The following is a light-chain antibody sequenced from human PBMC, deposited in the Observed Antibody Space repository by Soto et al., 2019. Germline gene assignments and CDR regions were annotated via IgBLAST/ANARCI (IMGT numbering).Light chain of an antibody. J-gene: IGKJ2*01. Sequence: DIQMTQSPSSLSASVGDRVTITCRASQTISTYLNWYQQKPGKAPKLLIYAASSLQSGVPSRFSGSGSGTDFTLTISSLHPEDFATYFCQQSHSIPYIFGQGTKLQLK. V-gene: IGKV1-39*01. CDR1: QTISTY. CDR2: AAS. CDR3: QQSHSIPYI.